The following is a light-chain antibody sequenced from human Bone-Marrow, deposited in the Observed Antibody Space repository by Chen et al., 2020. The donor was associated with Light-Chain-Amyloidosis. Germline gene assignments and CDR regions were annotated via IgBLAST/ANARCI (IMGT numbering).Light chain of an antibody. Sequence: SYALTQPPSVSVSPGQTARLTCSGDDLPTKYAYWYQQKPGQAPVLVIHRDTERPSGISDRFSGSSSGTTATLTISGVQAEDEADYHCQSADSSGTYEVIFGGGTKLTVL. V-gene: IGLV3-25*03. CDR2: RDT. J-gene: IGLJ2*01. CDR3: QSADSSGTYEVI. CDR1: DLPTKY.